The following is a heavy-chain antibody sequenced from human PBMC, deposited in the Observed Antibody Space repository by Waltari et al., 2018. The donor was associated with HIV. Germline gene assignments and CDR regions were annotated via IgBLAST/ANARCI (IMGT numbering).Heavy chain of an antibody. CDR2: ISRDGSSK. D-gene: IGHD2-15*01. CDR3: AREGIVAAPFDF. V-gene: IGHV3-30*01. CDR1: GFIFRAFA. Sequence: QVQLVEPGGGLVQPGGYLRLSCAAPGFIFRAFAIHWVRQAPGKGLEWVAVISRDGSSKYYADSVQGRFTISRDNSKNSLHLHMNSLRPKDTAVYYCAREGIVAAPFDFWGLGTLVTVSS. J-gene: IGHJ4*02.